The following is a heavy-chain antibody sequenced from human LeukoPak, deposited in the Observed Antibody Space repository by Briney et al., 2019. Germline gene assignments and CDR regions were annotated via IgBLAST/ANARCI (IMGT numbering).Heavy chain of an antibody. Sequence: GGSLRLSCAASRFTFSNAWMSWVRPAPGKGLEGVGRIKSKTDGGTTDYAAPVKGRFTISRDDSKNTLYLQMNSLKTEDTAVYYCTTDLTIFGVARVDYWGQGTLVTVSS. CDR2: IKSKTDGGTT. J-gene: IGHJ4*02. D-gene: IGHD3-3*01. CDR3: TTDLTIFGVARVDY. V-gene: IGHV3-15*01. CDR1: RFTFSNAW.